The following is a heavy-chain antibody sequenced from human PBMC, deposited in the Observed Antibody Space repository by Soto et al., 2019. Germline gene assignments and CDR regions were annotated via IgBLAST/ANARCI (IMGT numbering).Heavy chain of an antibody. J-gene: IGHJ4*02. D-gene: IGHD3-22*01. V-gene: IGHV1-18*01. CDR2: ISAYNGNT. Sequence: ASVKVSCKASGYTFTSYGISWVRQAPGQGLEWMGWISAYNGNTNYAQKLQGRVTMTTDTSTSTAYMELRSLRSEDTAVYYCARTYYYDSSGYPPVAWGQGTLVTVSS. CDR1: GYTFTSYG. CDR3: ARTYYYDSSGYPPVA.